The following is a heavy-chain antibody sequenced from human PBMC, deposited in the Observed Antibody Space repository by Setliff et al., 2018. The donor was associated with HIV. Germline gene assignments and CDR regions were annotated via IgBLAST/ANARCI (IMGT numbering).Heavy chain of an antibody. V-gene: IGHV4-59*08. CDR3: ARSLVPSGYYYGRHAFDI. J-gene: IGHJ4*02. D-gene: IGHD3-22*01. CDR1: GASTRGHY. Sequence: SETLSLTCSVSGASTRGHYWSWIRQSPGKGLEWIGNIYYSGNTNYNPSFKSRVTISVDTSKNQFSLRVNSVTAADTAVYYCARSLVPSGYYYGRHAFDIWGQGTLVTVSS. CDR2: IYYSGNT.